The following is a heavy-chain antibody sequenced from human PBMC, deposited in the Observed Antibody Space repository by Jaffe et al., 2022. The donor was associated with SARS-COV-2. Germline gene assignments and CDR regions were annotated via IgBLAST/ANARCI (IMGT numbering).Heavy chain of an antibody. CDR3: ARDVVGVSYYYYGMDV. CDR2: IWYDGSNK. D-gene: IGHD1-26*01. Sequence: QVQLVESGGGVVQPGRSLRLSCAASGFTFSSYGMHWVRQAPGKGLEWVAVIWYDGSNKYYADSVKGRFTISRDNSKNTLYLQMNSLRAEDTAVYYCARDVVGVSYYYYGMDVWGQGTTVTVSS. CDR1: GFTFSSYG. V-gene: IGHV3-33*01. J-gene: IGHJ6*02.